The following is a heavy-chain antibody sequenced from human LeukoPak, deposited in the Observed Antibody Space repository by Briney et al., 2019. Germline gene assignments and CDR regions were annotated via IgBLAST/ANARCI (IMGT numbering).Heavy chain of an antibody. D-gene: IGHD2-8*01. CDR1: GGSISPYY. Sequence: SETLSFTCTVSGGSISPYYWNWIRQPPGKGVEWIGYIYYSGSTNYNPSLKSRVTISVDTSKNQFSLKLSSVTAADTAMYYCARETCTNGVCYHFDYWGQGTLVTVSS. V-gene: IGHV4-59*01. CDR2: IYYSGST. CDR3: ARETCTNGVCYHFDY. J-gene: IGHJ4*02.